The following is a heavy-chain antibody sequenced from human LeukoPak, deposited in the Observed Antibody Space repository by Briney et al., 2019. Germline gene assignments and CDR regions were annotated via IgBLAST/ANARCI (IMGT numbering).Heavy chain of an antibody. J-gene: IGHJ6*03. CDR1: GYTFTSYD. V-gene: IGHV1-8*01. Sequence: ASVKVSCKASGYTFTSYDINWVRQATGQGLEWIGWMNPNSGNTGYAQKFQGRVTMTRNTSISTAYMELSSLRSEDTAVYYCARSSGTVTTSLYYYYYYMDVWGKGTTVTISS. CDR2: MNPNSGNT. D-gene: IGHD4-17*01. CDR3: ARSSGTVTTSLYYYYYYMDV.